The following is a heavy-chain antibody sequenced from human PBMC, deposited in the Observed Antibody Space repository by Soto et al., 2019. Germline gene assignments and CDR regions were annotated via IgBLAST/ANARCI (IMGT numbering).Heavy chain of an antibody. CDR2: SRSRTDGGNT. CDR3: TTENIVVVVAAPHYGMDV. D-gene: IGHD2-15*01. V-gene: IGHV3-15*01. Sequence: GGSMRLSSAASGFTFSNAWMSWVRPAPGKGLEWVCRSRSRTDGGNTDYAAPGKGRFRIKSDNSKNTLYLQMNSLTTEDTAVYYCTTENIVVVVAAPHYGMDVWGQGTTVTVSS. J-gene: IGHJ6*02. CDR1: GFTFSNAW.